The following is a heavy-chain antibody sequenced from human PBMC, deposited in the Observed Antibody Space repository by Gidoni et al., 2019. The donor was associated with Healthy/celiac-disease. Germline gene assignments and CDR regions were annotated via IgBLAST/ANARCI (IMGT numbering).Heavy chain of an antibody. CDR1: GGSISSSSYY. V-gene: IGHV4-39*01. CDR3: ARHVRAGIGGTDWFDP. D-gene: IGHD6-19*01. Sequence: QLQLQESGPGLVKPSETLSLTCTVSGGSISSSSYYWGWIRQPPGKGLEWFGSIYYSGRTYYNPSLKSRVTISVDTSKNQFSLKLSSVTAADTAVYYCARHVRAGIGGTDWFDPWGQGTLVTVSS. J-gene: IGHJ5*02. CDR2: IYYSGRT.